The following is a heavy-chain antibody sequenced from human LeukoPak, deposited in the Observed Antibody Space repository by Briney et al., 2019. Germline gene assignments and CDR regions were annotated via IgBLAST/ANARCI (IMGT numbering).Heavy chain of an antibody. D-gene: IGHD6-6*01. Sequence: SETLSLTCTVSGGSISSYYWSWIRQPAGKGLEWSGRIYTSGSTNYNPSLKSRVTMSVDTSKNQFSLKLSSVTAADTAVYYCAREYSSSSGGYCFDYWGQGTLVTVSS. CDR1: GGSISSYY. J-gene: IGHJ4*02. CDR2: IYTSGST. CDR3: AREYSSSSGGYCFDY. V-gene: IGHV4-4*07.